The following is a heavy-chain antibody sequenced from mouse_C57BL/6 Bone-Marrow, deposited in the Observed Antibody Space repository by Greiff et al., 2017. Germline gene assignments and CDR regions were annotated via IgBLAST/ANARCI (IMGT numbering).Heavy chain of an antibody. Sequence: VQLQQSGAELVKPGASVKFSCTASGFNFKDYYIHWVKQRTEQGLEWIGRIDPGDGETKYDPKFKDKATITADTSSNTAYLQLSSLTSEDTAGYDCTICLIYYGTNYWGQGTTLTVSS. CDR1: GFNFKDYY. J-gene: IGHJ2*01. CDR3: TICLIYYGTNY. D-gene: IGHD1-1*01. V-gene: IGHV14-2*01. CDR2: IDPGDGET.